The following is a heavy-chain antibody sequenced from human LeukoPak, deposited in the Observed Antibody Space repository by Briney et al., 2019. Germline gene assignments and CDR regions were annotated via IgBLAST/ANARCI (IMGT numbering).Heavy chain of an antibody. CDR1: GYSFTSYW. D-gene: IGHD6-19*01. Sequence: GESLKISCKGSGYSFTSYWIGWARQMPGKGLEWMGIIYPGDSDTRYSPSFQGQVTISADKSISTAYLQWSSLKASDTAMYYCARQYSSGWLVGYYFDYWGQGTLVTVSS. V-gene: IGHV5-51*01. CDR3: ARQYSSGWLVGYYFDY. CDR2: IYPGDSDT. J-gene: IGHJ4*02.